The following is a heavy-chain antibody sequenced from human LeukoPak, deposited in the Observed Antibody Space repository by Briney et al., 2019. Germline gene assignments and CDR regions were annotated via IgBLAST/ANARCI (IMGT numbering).Heavy chain of an antibody. CDR2: ISSSGST. D-gene: IGHD5-24*01. CDR3: ARPLPQTDGTKRGFDY. V-gene: IGHV4-39*01. Sequence: PSETLSLTCTVSGDSISSRPYDWGWLRQPPGKGLEYIGSISSSGSTYYNPSLQSRVTISVDASKNRFSLKLGSVTAADTAVYFCARPLPQTDGTKRGFDYWGQGTLVTVSS. CDR1: GDSISSRPYD. J-gene: IGHJ4*02.